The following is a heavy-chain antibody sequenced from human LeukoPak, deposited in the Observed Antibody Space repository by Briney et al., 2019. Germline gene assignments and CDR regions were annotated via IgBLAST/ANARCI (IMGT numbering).Heavy chain of an antibody. V-gene: IGHV3-30*18. CDR3: AKWYCSSTSCYAFDY. CDR2: ISYDGSNK. CDR1: GFTFSSYG. D-gene: IGHD2-2*01. Sequence: GGSLRLSCAASGFTFSSYGMHWVRQAPGKGLEWVAVISYDGSNKYYADSVKGRFTISRDNSKNTLYLQMNSLRAEDTAVYYCAKWYCSSTSCYAFDYWGQGTLVTVSS. J-gene: IGHJ4*02.